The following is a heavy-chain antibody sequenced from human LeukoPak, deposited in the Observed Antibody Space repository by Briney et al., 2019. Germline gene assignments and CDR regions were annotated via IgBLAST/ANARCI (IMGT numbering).Heavy chain of an antibody. CDR1: GFTFSSYG. D-gene: IGHD1-26*01. CDR2: IRSDGSNK. CDR3: AIDGAWGAGYMDV. J-gene: IGHJ6*03. V-gene: IGHV3-30*02. Sequence: GGSLRLSCAASGFTFSSYGIYWIRQVPGKGLEWVAIIRSDGSNKDYADSVKGRFTISRDNSKNTLYLQMNSLRAEDTAVYYCAIDGAWGAGYMDVWGKGTTVTVSS.